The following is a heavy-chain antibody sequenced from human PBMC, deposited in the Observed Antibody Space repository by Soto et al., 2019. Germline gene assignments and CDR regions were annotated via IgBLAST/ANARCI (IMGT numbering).Heavy chain of an antibody. J-gene: IGHJ6*02. Sequence: QVQLVQSGAEVKKPGASVKVSCKASGGTFSSYAISWVRQAPGQGLEWMGGIIPIFGTANYAQKFQGRVTITADKSTSTAYMELSSLRSEDTAVYYCARGDHDSYGSPGGGSYMDVWGQGTTVTVSS. CDR3: ARGDHDSYGSPGGGSYMDV. CDR2: IIPIFGTA. D-gene: IGHD5-18*01. CDR1: GGTFSSYA. V-gene: IGHV1-69*06.